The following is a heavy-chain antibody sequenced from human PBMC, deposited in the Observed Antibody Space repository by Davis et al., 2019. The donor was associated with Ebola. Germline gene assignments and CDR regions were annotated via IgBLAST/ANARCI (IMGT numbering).Heavy chain of an antibody. J-gene: IGHJ6*02. D-gene: IGHD2-15*01. CDR2: IIPIFGTA. CDR3: ARDPYCSGGSCYHYYYYGMDV. CDR1: GYTFTSYY. Sequence: SVKVSCKASGYTFTSYYMHWVRQAPGQGLEWMGGIIPIFGTANYAQKFQGRVTITADESTSTAYMELSSLRSEDTAVYYCARDPYCSGGSCYHYYYYGMDVWGQGTTVTVSS. V-gene: IGHV1-69*13.